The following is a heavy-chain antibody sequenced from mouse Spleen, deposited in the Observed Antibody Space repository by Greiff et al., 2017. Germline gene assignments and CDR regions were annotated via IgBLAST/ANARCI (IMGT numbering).Heavy chain of an antibody. Sequence: EVQRVESVAELVRPGASVKLSCTASGFNIKNTYMHWVKQRPEQGLEWIGRIDPANGNTKYAPKFQGKATITADTSSNTAYLQLSSLTSEDTAIYYCARFGTVVAPRAMDYWGQGTSVTVSS. V-gene: IGHV14-3*01. CDR2: IDPANGNT. J-gene: IGHJ4*01. CDR3: ARFGTVVAPRAMDY. D-gene: IGHD1-1*01. CDR1: GFNIKNTY.